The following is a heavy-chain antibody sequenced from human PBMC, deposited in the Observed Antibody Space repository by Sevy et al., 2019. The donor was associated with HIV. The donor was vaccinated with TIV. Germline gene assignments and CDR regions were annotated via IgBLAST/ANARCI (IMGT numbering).Heavy chain of an antibody. CDR3: ARALYPYDFWSGSSY. Sequence: GGSLRLSCAASGFTFSDYYMSWIRQAPGKGLEWVSYISRSGSTIYYADSVKGRFTISRDNAKNSLYLQMNSLRAEDTAVYYCARALYPYDFWSGSSYWGQGTLVTVSS. CDR1: GFTFSDYY. V-gene: IGHV3-11*01. J-gene: IGHJ4*02. D-gene: IGHD3-3*01. CDR2: ISRSGSTI.